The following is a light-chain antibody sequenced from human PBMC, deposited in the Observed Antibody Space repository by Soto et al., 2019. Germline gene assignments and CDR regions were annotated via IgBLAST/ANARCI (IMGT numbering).Light chain of an antibody. Sequence: EIVLTQSPGTLSLSPGERATLSCRASQSVRTSYFAWYQKKLRQAPRLLIYVGSIRATGVPDRFSGGGSGTGFTLTISRLEPEDSAVDFGHGKQFPSSPMYTFGQGTKLEIK. V-gene: IGKV3-20*01. J-gene: IGKJ2*01. CDR1: QSVRTSY. CDR2: VGS. CDR3: KQFPSSPMYT.